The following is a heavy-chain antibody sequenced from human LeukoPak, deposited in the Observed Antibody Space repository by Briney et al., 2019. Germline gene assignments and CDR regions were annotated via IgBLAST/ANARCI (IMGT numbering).Heavy chain of an antibody. Sequence: QPGGSLRLSCAASGFTFSSYEMNWVRQAPGKGLEWVSYISSSGSTIYYADSVKGRFTISRDNAKNSLYLQMNSLRAEDTAVYYCARDSYILTGYGDFDYWGQGTLVTVSS. CDR2: ISSSGSTI. J-gene: IGHJ4*02. V-gene: IGHV3-48*03. CDR1: GFTFSSYE. D-gene: IGHD3-9*01. CDR3: ARDSYILTGYGDFDY.